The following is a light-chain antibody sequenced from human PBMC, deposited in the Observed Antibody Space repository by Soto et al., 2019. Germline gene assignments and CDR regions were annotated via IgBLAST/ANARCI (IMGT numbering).Light chain of an antibody. Sequence: DIQMTQSPSSLSASVGDGVTITCRASQSISSYLNWFQQKPGKAPKLLIYAASSLQSGVPSRFSGSGSGTDFTLTISSLQPEDFATYYCQQSYSTPDTFGPGTKVDIK. CDR1: QSISSY. CDR3: QQSYSTPDT. V-gene: IGKV1-39*01. J-gene: IGKJ3*01. CDR2: AAS.